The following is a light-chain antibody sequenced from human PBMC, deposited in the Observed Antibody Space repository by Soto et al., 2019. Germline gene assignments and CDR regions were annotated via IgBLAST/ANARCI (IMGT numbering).Light chain of an antibody. CDR2: DAY. Sequence: EVVLTQSPDTLSLSPGETATLSCRASQSVDRYVAWYQQNLCQAPRLPSYDAYTRATGVGARFTGSGSATDFSLTITLLEPEDFAVYYCQQRCKWPSTFVPGTKVEMK. J-gene: IGKJ2*02. CDR3: QQRCKWPST. CDR1: QSVDRY. V-gene: IGKV3-11*01.